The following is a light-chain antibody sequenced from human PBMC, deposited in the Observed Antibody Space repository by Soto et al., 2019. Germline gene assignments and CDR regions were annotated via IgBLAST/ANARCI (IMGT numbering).Light chain of an antibody. J-gene: IGKJ2*01. CDR2: DAS. Sequence: EIVLTQSPATLSLSPGERATLSCRASQSVSSYLAWYQQKPGQAPRLLIYDASNRATGIPARFSGSGSGTDFTLTIRSLEPEEFAVYYCKQRINWPYTVGQGTKVDI. V-gene: IGKV3-11*01. CDR1: QSVSSY. CDR3: KQRINWPYT.